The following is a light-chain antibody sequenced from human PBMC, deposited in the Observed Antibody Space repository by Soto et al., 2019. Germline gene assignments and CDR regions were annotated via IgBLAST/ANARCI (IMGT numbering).Light chain of an antibody. CDR1: QRFSSN. J-gene: IGKJ4*01. Sequence: EIVMTQSPATLSVSPGERATLSCRASQRFSSNLAWYQQKPCQAPRLFIYDASTSATGIPARFSGSGSGTEFTLTISSLQSEDFAVYYCQQYNIWPLTFGGGTKVEIK. CDR2: DAS. CDR3: QQYNIWPLT. V-gene: IGKV3-15*01.